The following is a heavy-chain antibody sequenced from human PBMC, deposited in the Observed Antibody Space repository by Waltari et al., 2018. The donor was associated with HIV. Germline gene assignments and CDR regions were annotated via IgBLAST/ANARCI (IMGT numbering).Heavy chain of an antibody. J-gene: IGHJ6*02. CDR1: GFIFGSHW. CDR3: VKDVTVTHYGVYYSGLDV. D-gene: IGHD2-8*01. V-gene: IGHV3-74*02. Sequence: VESGGTPVQPGESLRLSCKAYGFIFGSHWLHWVRQSPGKGLVWVSRIEGDCRVKKYADTVKGRFTISRDNTKETLFLEMKSLRVEDSGIYHCVKDVTVTHYGVYYSGLDVWGQGTTVTV. CDR2: IEGDCRVK.